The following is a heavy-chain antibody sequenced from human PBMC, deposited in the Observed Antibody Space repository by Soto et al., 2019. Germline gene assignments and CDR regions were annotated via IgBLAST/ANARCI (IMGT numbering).Heavy chain of an antibody. D-gene: IGHD3-10*01. V-gene: IGHV3-30-3*01. CDR3: ARGGGWFGELSLHYGMDV. J-gene: IGHJ6*02. CDR2: ISYDGSNK. Sequence: QVQLVESGGGVVQPGRSLRLSCAASGFTFSSYAMHWVRQAPGKGLEWVAVISYDGSNKYYADSVKGRFTISRDNSKNAXXRKMNSLRAEDTAVYYCARGGGWFGELSLHYGMDVWGQGTTGTVSS. CDR1: GFTFSSYA.